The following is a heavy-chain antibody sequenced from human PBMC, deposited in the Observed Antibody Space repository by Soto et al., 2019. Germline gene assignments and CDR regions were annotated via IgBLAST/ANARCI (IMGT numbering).Heavy chain of an antibody. J-gene: IGHJ6*02. CDR3: ARDPYQLPRTHYYYYAMDV. Sequence: GASVKVSCKASGGTFSSYAISWVRQAPGQGLEWMGGIIPIFGTANYAQKFQGRVTITADESTSTAYMELSSLRSEDTAVYYCARDPYQLPRTHYYYYAMDVWGQGTTVTVSS. V-gene: IGHV1-69*13. CDR2: IIPIFGTA. CDR1: GGTFSSYA. D-gene: IGHD2-2*01.